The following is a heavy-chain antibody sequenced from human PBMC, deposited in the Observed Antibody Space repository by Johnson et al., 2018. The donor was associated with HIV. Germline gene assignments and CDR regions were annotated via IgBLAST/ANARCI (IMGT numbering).Heavy chain of an antibody. CDR2: IRYDGSNK. V-gene: IGHV3-30*02. CDR1: GFTFSSHA. CDR3: ASQGAPAFDI. J-gene: IGHJ3*02. Sequence: QMQLVESGGGVVQTGRSLRLSCAASGFTFSSHAMHWVRQAPGKGLEWVAFIRYDGSNKYYADSVKGRFTISRDNSKNTLYLQMNSLRAEDTAVYYCASQGAPAFDIWGQGTMVTVSS.